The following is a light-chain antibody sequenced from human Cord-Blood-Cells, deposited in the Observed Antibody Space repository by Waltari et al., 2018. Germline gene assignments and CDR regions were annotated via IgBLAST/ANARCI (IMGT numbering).Light chain of an antibody. CDR2: DAS. CDR1: QSVSSY. CDR3: QQRGNWEIT. V-gene: IGKV3-11*01. J-gene: IGKJ3*01. Sequence: EIVLTQTPASLSLSPGETATLSCRASQSVSSYIAWYEQKPRQAPRLLIYDASNRATGIPARFRGSGSGTDFTLTISSLEPEDFAVYYCQQRGNWEITFGPVTKVDIK.